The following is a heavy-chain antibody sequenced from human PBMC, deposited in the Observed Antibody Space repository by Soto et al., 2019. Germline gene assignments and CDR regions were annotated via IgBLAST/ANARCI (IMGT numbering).Heavy chain of an antibody. J-gene: IGHJ4*02. CDR3: AKRDFTVPSIAARPFWFEDY. V-gene: IGHV3-23*01. D-gene: IGHD6-6*01. CDR1: GFTFSSYA. CDR2: ISGSGGST. Sequence: PGGSLRLSCAASGFTFSSYAMSWVRQAPGKGLEWVSAISGSGGSTYYADSVKGRFTISRDNSKNTLYLQMNSLRAEDTAVYYCAKRDFTVPSIAARPFWFEDYWGQGTLVTVSS.